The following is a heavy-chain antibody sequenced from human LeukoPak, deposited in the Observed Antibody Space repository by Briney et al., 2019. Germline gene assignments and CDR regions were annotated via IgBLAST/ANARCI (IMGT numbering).Heavy chain of an antibody. CDR3: AELGITMIGGV. CDR2: ISSSGSHI. V-gene: IGHV3-48*03. D-gene: IGHD3-10*02. J-gene: IGHJ6*04. Sequence: GGSLRLSCAASGFTFSSYEMNWLRQAPGKGLEGVSYISSSGSHIYYADSVKGRFTISRDNAKNSLYLQMNSLRAEDTAVYYCAELGITMIGGVWGKGTTVTISS. CDR1: GFTFSSYE.